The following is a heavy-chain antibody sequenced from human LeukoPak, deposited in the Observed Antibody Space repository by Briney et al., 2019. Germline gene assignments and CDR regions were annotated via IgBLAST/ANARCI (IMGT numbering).Heavy chain of an antibody. J-gene: IGHJ3*02. CDR1: GGSISSSSYY. CDR2: IYYSGST. CDR3: AGTRLIRERPGGLDAFDI. V-gene: IGHV4-39*07. D-gene: IGHD5-12*01. Sequence: SETLSLTCTVSGGSISSSSYYWGWIRQPPGKGLEWIGSIYYSGSTYYNPSLKSRVTISVDTSKNQFSLKLSSVTAADTAVYYCAGTRLIRERPGGLDAFDIWGQGTMVTVSS.